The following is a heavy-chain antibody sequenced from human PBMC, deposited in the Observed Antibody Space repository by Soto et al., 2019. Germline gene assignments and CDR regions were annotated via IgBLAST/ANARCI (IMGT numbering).Heavy chain of an antibody. CDR1: GYTFTTYG. Sequence: ASVKASCKAFGYTFTTYGINWVRQAPGQGLEWMGWVSPYNGDTTYAQKVQGRVTMTTDTSTRAAYLELGSLRSDDTAVYYCAREVGHMDVWGQGTTVTVSS. J-gene: IGHJ6*02. CDR2: VSPYNGDT. V-gene: IGHV1-18*04. CDR3: AREVGHMDV.